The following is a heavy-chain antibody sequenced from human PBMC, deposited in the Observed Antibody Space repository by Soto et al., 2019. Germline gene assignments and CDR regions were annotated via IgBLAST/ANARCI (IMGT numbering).Heavy chain of an antibody. J-gene: IGHJ6*02. V-gene: IGHV3-30-3*01. Sequence: QVQLVESGGGVVQPGRSLRLSCAASGFTFSSYAMHWVRQAPGKGLEWVAVISYDGSNKYYADSVKGRLTISRDNSKNTLYLQMNSLRAEDTAVYYCAREGCSSTSCYLYYGMDVWGQGTTVTVSS. D-gene: IGHD2-2*01. CDR2: ISYDGSNK. CDR1: GFTFSSYA. CDR3: AREGCSSTSCYLYYGMDV.